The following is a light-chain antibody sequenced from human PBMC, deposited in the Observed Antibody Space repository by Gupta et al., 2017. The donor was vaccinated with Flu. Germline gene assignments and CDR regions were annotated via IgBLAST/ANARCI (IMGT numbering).Light chain of an antibody. V-gene: IGKV1-5*03. Sequence: IHMTQSPSTLTSSVGDRVTITCRASQSLNNWLVWYQQKSGKAPKLLIYRASGLESGVPPRFSGSGSGTQYTLTINNLQPEDSATYYCQQYNSDAWTFGQGTKVE. J-gene: IGKJ1*01. CDR2: RAS. CDR1: QSLNNW. CDR3: QQYNSDAWT.